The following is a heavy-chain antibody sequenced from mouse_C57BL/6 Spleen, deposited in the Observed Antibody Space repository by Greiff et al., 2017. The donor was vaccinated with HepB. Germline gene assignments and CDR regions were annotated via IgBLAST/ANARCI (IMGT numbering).Heavy chain of an antibody. J-gene: IGHJ4*01. Sequence: VQLQQPGAELVRPGSSVKLSCKASGYTFTSYWMHWVKQRPIQGLEWIGNIDPSDSETHYNQKFKDKATLTVDKSSSTAYMQISSLTSEDSAVYYCARRGYYYGSSEYAMDYWGQGTSVTVSS. CDR1: GYTFTSYW. CDR3: ARRGYYYGSSEYAMDY. D-gene: IGHD1-1*01. CDR2: IDPSDSET. V-gene: IGHV1-52*01.